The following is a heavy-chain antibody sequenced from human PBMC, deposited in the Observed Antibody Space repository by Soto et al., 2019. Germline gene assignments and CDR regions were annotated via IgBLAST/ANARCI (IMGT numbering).Heavy chain of an antibody. CDR3: ARASYGSGNYYAPYYFYAMDV. CDR2: IYYSGNT. D-gene: IGHD3-10*01. V-gene: IGHV4-59*01. J-gene: IGHJ6*02. Sequence: PSEPVLTCDVSGASISSYYWSWIRQPPGKGLEWIGYIYYSGNTNYNPSLKSRVTMSVDTSKNQFSLNLTSVTAADTAVYFCARASYGSGNYYAPYYFYAMDVWGHGTTVTVSS. CDR1: GASISSYY.